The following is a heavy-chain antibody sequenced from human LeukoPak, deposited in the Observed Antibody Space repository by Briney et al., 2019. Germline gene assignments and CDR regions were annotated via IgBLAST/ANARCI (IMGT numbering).Heavy chain of an antibody. CDR2: IRSKAYGGTT. V-gene: IGHV3-49*04. J-gene: IGHJ4*02. D-gene: IGHD3-3*01. Sequence: PGRSLRLSCTASGFTFGDYAMSWVRQAPGKGLEWVGFIRSKAYGGTTEYAASVKGRFTISRDDSKSIAYLQMNSLKTEDTAVYYCRFARAPAHDYWGQGTLVTVSS. CDR1: GFTFGDYA. CDR3: RFARAPAHDY.